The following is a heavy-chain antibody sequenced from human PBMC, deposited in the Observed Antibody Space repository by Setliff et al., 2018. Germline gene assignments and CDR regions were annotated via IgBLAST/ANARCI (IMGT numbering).Heavy chain of an antibody. CDR3: AREVVVVKSAINYYYYMDV. Sequence: SVKVSCKVSGYTFTNYFIHWVRQAPGQGLEWMGGIIPNFGTTSYAQKFQGGVTITTDESTSTAYMELSSLRSDDTAVFYCAREVVVVKSAINYYYYMDVWGKGTTVTVSS. CDR1: GYTFTNYF. J-gene: IGHJ6*03. V-gene: IGHV1-69*05. D-gene: IGHD2-2*01. CDR2: IIPNFGTT.